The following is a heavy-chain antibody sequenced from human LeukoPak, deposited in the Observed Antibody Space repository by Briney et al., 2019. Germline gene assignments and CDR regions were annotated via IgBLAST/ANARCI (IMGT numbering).Heavy chain of an antibody. CDR2: ISYDGSNK. CDR1: GFTFSSYA. Sequence: PGGSLRLSCAASGFTFSSYAMHWVRQAPGKGLEWVAVISYDGSNKYYADSVKGRFTISRDNSKNTLYLQMNSLRAEDTAVYYCASFSGFGLGYDGRDAFDIWGQGTMVTVSS. CDR3: ASFSGFGLGYDGRDAFDI. J-gene: IGHJ3*02. D-gene: IGHD5-12*01. V-gene: IGHV3-30-3*01.